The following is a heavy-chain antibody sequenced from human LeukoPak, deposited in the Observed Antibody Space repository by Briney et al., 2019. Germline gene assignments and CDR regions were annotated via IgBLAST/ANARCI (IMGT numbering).Heavy chain of an antibody. CDR2: INPSGGST. J-gene: IGHJ5*02. Sequence: GASVKVSCKASGYTFTGYYMHWVRQAPGQGLEWMGWINPSGGSTSYAQKFQGRVTMTRDTSTSTVYMELSSLRSEDTAVYYCARGGYSSSWSSNRYHWFDPWGQGTLVTVSS. CDR1: GYTFTGYY. CDR3: ARGGYSSSWSSNRYHWFDP. D-gene: IGHD6-13*01. V-gene: IGHV1-46*01.